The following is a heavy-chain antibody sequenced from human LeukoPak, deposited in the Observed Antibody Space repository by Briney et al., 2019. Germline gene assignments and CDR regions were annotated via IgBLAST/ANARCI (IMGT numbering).Heavy chain of an antibody. CDR2: IYYSGST. CDR3: ARLSGYDWESFYDY. V-gene: IGHV4-59*01. Sequence: SETLSLTCTVSGGSISSYYWCWIRQPPGQEQEQIGYIYYSGSTYYNPSLKSRVTISVHTSKNQFSLKLSSVTAADTAVYYCARLSGYDWESFYDYWGQGTLVTVSS. CDR1: GGSISSYY. D-gene: IGHD5-12*01. J-gene: IGHJ4*02.